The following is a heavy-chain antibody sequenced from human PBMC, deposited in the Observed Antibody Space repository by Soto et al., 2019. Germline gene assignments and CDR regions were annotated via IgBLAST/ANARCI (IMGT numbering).Heavy chain of an antibody. D-gene: IGHD6-19*01. CDR1: GFTFSTYA. CDR2: ICGSGGNT. Sequence: EVQLLESGGGLVQPGGSLRLSCAASGFTFSTYAMSWVRQAPGNGLEWVSAICGSGGNTYYADSVKGRFTISRDNSKNTLYLQMNSLRAEDTAVYYCAKGPVAQGSGWYADSWGQGTLVTVSP. V-gene: IGHV3-23*01. CDR3: AKGPVAQGSGWYADS. J-gene: IGHJ4*02.